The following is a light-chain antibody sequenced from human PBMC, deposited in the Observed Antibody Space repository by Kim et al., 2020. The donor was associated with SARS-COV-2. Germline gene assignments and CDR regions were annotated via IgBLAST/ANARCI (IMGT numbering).Light chain of an antibody. CDR2: SAS. Sequence: EIVVTQSPVTLSVSPGDRATLSCRATQGISTNLAWYQQQPGQAPRLLISSASTRATGVPARFSAGGSGTEFTLTISSLQSEDFAVYYCQQYHNWPPTFVQGTKVDI. CDR1: QGISTN. J-gene: IGKJ1*01. V-gene: IGKV3-15*01. CDR3: QQYHNWPPT.